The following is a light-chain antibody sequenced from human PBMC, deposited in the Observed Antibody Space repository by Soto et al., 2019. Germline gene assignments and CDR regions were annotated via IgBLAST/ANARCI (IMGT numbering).Light chain of an antibody. CDR2: EAS. V-gene: IGKV1-33*01. J-gene: IGKJ4*01. CDR1: QDITND. CDR3: QQYDNVPFA. Sequence: DIQMTQSASSLSASVGDRVTITCQASQDITNDLNCYQQKPGKPRKVLIYEASNLNTGVPSRFSAGGSVTYFSFTISSLQTKGIATYYCQQYDNVPFACGGGTKVEIK.